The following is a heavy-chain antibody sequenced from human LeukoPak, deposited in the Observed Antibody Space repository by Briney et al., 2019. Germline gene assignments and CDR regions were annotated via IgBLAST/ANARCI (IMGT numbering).Heavy chain of an antibody. CDR1: GFTFNSFA. Sequence: PGGSLRLSCAASGFTFNSFAMSWVRQAPGKGLEWVSGISGSDGTTYYADSVKGRFTISRDNAKNSLYLQMNSLRAEDTAVYYCARDPGYWGQGTLVTVSS. D-gene: IGHD1-1*01. J-gene: IGHJ4*02. CDR2: ISGSDGTT. V-gene: IGHV3-23*01. CDR3: ARDPGY.